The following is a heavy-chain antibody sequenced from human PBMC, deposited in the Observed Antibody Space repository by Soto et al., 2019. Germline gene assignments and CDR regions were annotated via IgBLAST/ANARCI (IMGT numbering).Heavy chain of an antibody. CDR1: GFTVSSNY. J-gene: IGHJ4*02. CDR2: IYSGGST. D-gene: IGHD3-10*01. CDR3: AYYYGSGTFDY. V-gene: IGHV3-53*04. Sequence: PGGSLRLSCAASGFTVSSNYMSWVRQAPGKGLEWVSVIYSGGSTYYADSVKGRFTISRHNSKNTLYLQMNSLRAEDTAVYYCAYYYGSGTFDYWGQGTLVTAPQ.